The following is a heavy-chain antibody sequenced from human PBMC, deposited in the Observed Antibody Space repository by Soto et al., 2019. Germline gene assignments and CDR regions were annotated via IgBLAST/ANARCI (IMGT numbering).Heavy chain of an antibody. J-gene: IGHJ4*02. CDR3: AKLLRWSGFDY. D-gene: IGHD3-3*01. Sequence: EVQLVESGGGLVQPGRSLRLSCAASGFTFDDYAMHWVRQAPGKGLEWVSGISGSGGSTYYADSVKGRFTISRDNSKNTLYLQMNSLRAEDTAVYYCAKLLRWSGFDYWGQGTLVTVSS. CDR2: ISGSGGST. V-gene: IGHV3-23*04. CDR1: GFTFDDYA.